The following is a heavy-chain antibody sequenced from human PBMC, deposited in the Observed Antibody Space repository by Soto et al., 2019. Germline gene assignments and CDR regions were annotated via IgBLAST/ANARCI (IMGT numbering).Heavy chain of an antibody. J-gene: IGHJ3*02. CDR2: VYPGDSDT. Sequence: PGESLKISCKGSGYSFTSYWIGWVRQMPGKGLEWMGIVYPGDSDTRYSPSFQGQVTISADKSISTPYLQWSSLKASDTAMYYCAGASYDILTGYYANAFDIWGQGTMVTVSS. V-gene: IGHV5-51*01. D-gene: IGHD3-9*01. CDR1: GYSFTSYW. CDR3: AGASYDILTGYYANAFDI.